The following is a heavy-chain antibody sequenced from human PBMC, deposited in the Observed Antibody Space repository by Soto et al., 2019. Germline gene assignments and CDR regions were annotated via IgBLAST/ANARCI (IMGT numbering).Heavy chain of an antibody. CDR2: INPNSGGT. CDR1: GYTFPGYY. Sequence: ASVKVSCKASGYTFPGYYMHWVRQAPGQGLEWMGWINPNSGGTNYAQKFQGWVTMTRDTSISTAYMELSRLRSDDTAVYYCARAYSPGAPRLLGYCSSTSCYGGWFDPWGQGTLVTVSS. J-gene: IGHJ5*02. V-gene: IGHV1-2*04. D-gene: IGHD2-2*01. CDR3: ARAYSPGAPRLLGYCSSTSCYGGWFDP.